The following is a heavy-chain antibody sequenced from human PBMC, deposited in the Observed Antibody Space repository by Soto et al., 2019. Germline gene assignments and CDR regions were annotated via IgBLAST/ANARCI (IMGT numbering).Heavy chain of an antibody. CDR2: INLNSGDT. D-gene: IGHD6-6*01. J-gene: IGHJ5*02. CDR3: ARARPPFNWFDL. Sequence: ASVKVSCKASGYTFTDYYMEWVRQAPGQGLEWMGWINLNSGDTNFAQQLQGRVTMTRDTSITTAYMDLTRLRSDDTAVYYCARARPPFNWFDLWGQGTLVTVSS. CDR1: GYTFTDYY. V-gene: IGHV1-2*02.